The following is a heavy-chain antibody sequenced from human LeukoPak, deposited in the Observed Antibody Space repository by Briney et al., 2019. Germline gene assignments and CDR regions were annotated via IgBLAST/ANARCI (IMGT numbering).Heavy chain of an antibody. V-gene: IGHV5-51*01. CDR3: ARLVSPNYDFWSGYYTGFDYYYYMDV. Sequence: GESLKISCKGSGYSFTSYWIGRVRQMPGKGLEWMGIIYPGDSDTRYSPSFQGQVTISADKSISTAYLQWCSLKASDTAMYYCARLVSPNYDFWSGYYTGFDYYYYMDVWGKGTTVTVSS. D-gene: IGHD3-3*01. J-gene: IGHJ6*03. CDR2: IYPGDSDT. CDR1: GYSFTSYW.